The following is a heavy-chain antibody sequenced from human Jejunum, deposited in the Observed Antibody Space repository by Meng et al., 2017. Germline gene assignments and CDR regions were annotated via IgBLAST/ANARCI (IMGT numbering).Heavy chain of an antibody. CDR2: INPNSGDT. CDR3: ASGVLITDFYFYGMDV. CDR1: GYTFTDYY. D-gene: IGHD2-8*01. Sequence: ASVKVSCKASGYTFTDYYVHWVRQAPGQGLEWVGWINPNSGDTHYAQNFQGRVTLTRDTSISTAYMELSGLGSDDSALYYCASGVLITDFYFYGMDVWGQGTTVTVSS. V-gene: IGHV1-2*02. J-gene: IGHJ6*02.